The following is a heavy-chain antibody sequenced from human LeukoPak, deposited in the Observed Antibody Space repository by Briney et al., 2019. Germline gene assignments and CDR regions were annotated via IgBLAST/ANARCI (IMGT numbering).Heavy chain of an antibody. V-gene: IGHV4-59*12. J-gene: IGHJ6*02. CDR2: IYYSGST. CDR3: ARAPSHTTDYSHDYYGLDV. D-gene: IGHD4-11*01. CDR1: GGSISSYY. Sequence: SETLPLTCTVSGGSISSYYWSWIRQPPGKGLEWIGYIYYSGSTNYNPSLKSRVTISVDTSKNQFSLKLSSVTAADTAVYYCARAPSHTTDYSHDYYGLDVWGQGTTVTVSS.